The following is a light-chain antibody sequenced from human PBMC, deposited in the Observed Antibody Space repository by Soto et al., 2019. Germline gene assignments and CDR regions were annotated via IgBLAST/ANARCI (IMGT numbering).Light chain of an antibody. CDR1: QNIGGD. V-gene: IGKV3-15*01. J-gene: IGKJ2*01. CDR3: QQYFEWPPT. Sequence: EIVMTQSPATLSVSPAERATLSCGASQNIGGDLAWYQQKPGQSPRLLIYHASARATDIPARFSGSGSGTDFTLTISSLQSEDFAVYFCQQYFEWPPTFGQGTKLEIK. CDR2: HAS.